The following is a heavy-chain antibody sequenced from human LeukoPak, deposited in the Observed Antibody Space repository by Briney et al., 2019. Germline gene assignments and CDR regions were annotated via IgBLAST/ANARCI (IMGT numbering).Heavy chain of an antibody. CDR2: ISYDGRNK. Sequence: GGSLRLSCAASGFTFSSYAMHWVRQAPGKGLEWVAVISYDGRNKYYADSVKGRFTISRDNAKNSLYLQMNSLRAEDAAVYFCARSFAYWGQGTLVTVSS. V-gene: IGHV3-30*04. J-gene: IGHJ4*02. CDR3: ARSFAY. CDR1: GFTFSSYA.